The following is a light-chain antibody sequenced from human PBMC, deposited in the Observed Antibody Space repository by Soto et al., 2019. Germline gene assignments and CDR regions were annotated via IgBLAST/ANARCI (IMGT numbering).Light chain of an antibody. Sequence: EIVLTQSPGTLSLSPGERATLSCRASQSVSSSYLAWYQQKPGQAPSLLIYGASSRATGIPDRFSGSGSGTEFTLTISRLEPEDFAVYYCQQYGSSPLTFGQGTKVEIK. CDR1: QSVSSSY. V-gene: IGKV3-20*01. CDR3: QQYGSSPLT. J-gene: IGKJ1*01. CDR2: GAS.